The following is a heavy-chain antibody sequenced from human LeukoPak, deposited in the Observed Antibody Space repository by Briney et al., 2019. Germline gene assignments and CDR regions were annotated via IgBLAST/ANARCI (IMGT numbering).Heavy chain of an antibody. Sequence: PSETLSLTCTVSGGSISSYYWSWIRQPPGKGLEWIGYIYYGGSTNYNPSLKSRVTTSVDTSKNQFSLKLSSVTAADTAVYYCARTPTYCSGGSCYSNWFDPWGQGTLVTVSS. V-gene: IGHV4-59*01. CDR3: ARTPTYCSGGSCYSNWFDP. J-gene: IGHJ5*02. CDR1: GGSISSYY. CDR2: IYYGGST. D-gene: IGHD2-15*01.